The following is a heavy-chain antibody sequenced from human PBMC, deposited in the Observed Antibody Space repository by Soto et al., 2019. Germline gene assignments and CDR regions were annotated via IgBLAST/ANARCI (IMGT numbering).Heavy chain of an antibody. CDR2: LVPVFGTA. CDR1: GGTFSSLA. Sequence: QVQLVQSGAEVKKPGSSVKVSCKASGGTFSSLAISWVRQAPGQGLEWMGGLVPVFGTANYAQKFQDRVTITADKFTSTSYMGLSSLKSEDKGRYLRARRPGVFDYWGQGTLGTVPS. D-gene: IGHD3-10*01. J-gene: IGHJ4*02. CDR3: ARRPGVFDY. V-gene: IGHV1-69*06.